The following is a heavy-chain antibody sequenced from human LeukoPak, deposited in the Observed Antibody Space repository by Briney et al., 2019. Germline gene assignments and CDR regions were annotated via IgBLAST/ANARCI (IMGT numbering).Heavy chain of an antibody. CDR3: ARAQWTAFDYYYYMDV. CDR2: IRVDGSEK. V-gene: IGHV3-7*01. D-gene: IGHD3/OR15-3a*01. CDR1: GFTFSRYW. J-gene: IGHJ6*03. Sequence: GGSLRLSCAVSGFTFSRYWMTWVRQAPGKGLEWVANIRVDGSEKYYVDAVKGRFTISRDNAKDSLYLQMNGLRAEDTAIYYCARAQWTAFDYYYYMDVWGKGTTVTVSS.